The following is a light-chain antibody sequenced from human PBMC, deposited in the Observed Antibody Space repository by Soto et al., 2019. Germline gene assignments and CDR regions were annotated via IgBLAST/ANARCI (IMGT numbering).Light chain of an antibody. CDR1: QSISSW. CDR2: KAS. Sequence: DIQMTQSPSTVSASVGDRVTITCRASQSISSWLAWYQQKPGKVPKLLIYKASNLQSGVPSRFNGSGSGTEFTLTISSLQPDDCAIYYCQQYNGISSTFGGGTKVEI. V-gene: IGKV1-5*03. CDR3: QQYNGISST. J-gene: IGKJ4*01.